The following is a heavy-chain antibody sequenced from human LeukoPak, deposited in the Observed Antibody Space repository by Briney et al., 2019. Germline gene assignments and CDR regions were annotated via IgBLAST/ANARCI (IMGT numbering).Heavy chain of an antibody. Sequence: ASVKVSCKASGYTFTGYHIHWVRQAPGQGLEWMGWINPNSGGTNYAQKFQGRVTMTRDTAITTAYMELSSLRSDDTAVYYCARRSLPYGMDVWGQGTTVTVSS. J-gene: IGHJ6*02. CDR1: GYTFTGYH. CDR3: ARRSLPYGMDV. CDR2: INPNSGGT. V-gene: IGHV1-2*02. D-gene: IGHD2-21*02.